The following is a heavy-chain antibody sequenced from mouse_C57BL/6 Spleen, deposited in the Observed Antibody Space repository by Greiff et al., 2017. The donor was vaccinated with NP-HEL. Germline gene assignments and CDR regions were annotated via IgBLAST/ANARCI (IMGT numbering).Heavy chain of an antibody. Sequence: QVQLKEPGAELVRPGSSVKLSCKASGYTFTSYWMHWVKQRPIQGLEWIGNIDPSDSETHYNQKFKDKATLTVDKSSSTAYMQLSSLTSKDSAVYYCARGDYYGSSSRYFDVWGTGTTVTVSS. CDR1: GYTFTSYW. CDR3: ARGDYYGSSSRYFDV. J-gene: IGHJ1*03. D-gene: IGHD1-1*01. CDR2: IDPSDSET. V-gene: IGHV1-52*01.